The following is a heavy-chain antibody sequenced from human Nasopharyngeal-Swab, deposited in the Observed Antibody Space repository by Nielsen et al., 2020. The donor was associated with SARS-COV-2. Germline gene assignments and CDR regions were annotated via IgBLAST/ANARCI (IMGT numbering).Heavy chain of an antibody. J-gene: IGHJ3*02. V-gene: IGHV4-4*02. CDR2: IYHSGST. CDR1: GGSISSSNW. D-gene: IGHD3-22*01. CDR3: ASFYYGSSGSVGAFDI. Sequence: SETLSLNCAVSGGSISSSNWWSLVRQPPGKGLEWIGEIYHSGSTNYNPSLKSRVTISVDKSKNQFSLKLSSVTTADTAVYYCASFYYGSSGSVGAFDIWGQGTMVTVSS.